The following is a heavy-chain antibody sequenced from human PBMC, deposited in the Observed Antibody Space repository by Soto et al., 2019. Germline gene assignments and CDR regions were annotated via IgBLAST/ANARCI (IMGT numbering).Heavy chain of an antibody. V-gene: IGHV4-39*01. Sequence: QLQLQESGPRLVKPSETLSLTCSVSGGSISSSSYFWGWIRQPPGKGLEWIASFYFGGTTYSSPSLKSRVTVPVDTSKNQFPLKFNSFTAANTAVYDCARHYSNGWYFQHLGQDPLITVPP. CDR2: FYFGGTT. J-gene: IGHJ1*01. CDR1: GGSISSSSYF. CDR3: ARHYSNGWYFQH. D-gene: IGHD6-19*01.